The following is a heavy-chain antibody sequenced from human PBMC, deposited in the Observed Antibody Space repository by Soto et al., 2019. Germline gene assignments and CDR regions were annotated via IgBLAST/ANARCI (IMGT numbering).Heavy chain of an antibody. J-gene: IGHJ4*02. V-gene: IGHV3-30*18. D-gene: IGHD1-26*01. CDR1: GFTFSSYG. CDR3: AKEGGLSGSYYISSSYYFDY. Sequence: QVQLVESGGGVVQPGRSLRLSCVASGFTFSSYGMHWVRQAPGKGLEWVAIISYDGSNTYYADSVKGRFTISRDNCKNTLDLQMNSLRAEDTSVYYCAKEGGLSGSYYISSSYYFDYWGQGTLVTVSS. CDR2: ISYDGSNT.